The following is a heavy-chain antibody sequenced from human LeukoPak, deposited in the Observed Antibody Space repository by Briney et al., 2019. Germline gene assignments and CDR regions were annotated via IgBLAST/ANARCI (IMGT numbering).Heavy chain of an antibody. V-gene: IGHV3-23*01. CDR2: ISGSGGST. Sequence: GGSLRLSCAASGFTFASYAMSWVRQAPGKGLKWVSTISGSGGSTYYADSVKGRFTISRDNSNNTLYLQMNSLRAEDTAVYYCAKDVGYGGNSALDYWGQGNLVTISS. D-gene: IGHD4-23*01. CDR1: GFTFASYA. CDR3: AKDVGYGGNSALDY. J-gene: IGHJ4*02.